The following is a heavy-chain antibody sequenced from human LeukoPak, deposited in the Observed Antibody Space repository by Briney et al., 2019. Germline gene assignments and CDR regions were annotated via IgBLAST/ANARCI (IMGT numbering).Heavy chain of an antibody. CDR3: ARDERGYSYGPYFDY. Sequence: PGGSLRLSCAASGFTVSSNYMSWVRQAPGKGLEWVSVIYSGGSTYYADSVKGRFTISRDNSKNSLYLQMNSLRAEDTSVYYCARDERGYSYGPYFDYWGQGTLVTVSS. D-gene: IGHD5-18*01. J-gene: IGHJ4*02. CDR2: IYSGGST. V-gene: IGHV3-53*05. CDR1: GFTVSSNY.